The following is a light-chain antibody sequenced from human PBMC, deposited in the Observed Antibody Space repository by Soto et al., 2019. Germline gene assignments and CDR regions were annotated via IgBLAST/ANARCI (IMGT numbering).Light chain of an antibody. V-gene: IGLV1-44*01. CDR1: SSNVAINP. J-gene: IGLJ3*02. CDR2: ETD. Sequence: QSVLTQPPSVSGTPGQRVTLSCSGSSSNVAINPVNWYQHLPGAAPRLLIYETDRRSSGVPDRFSASKSGTSASLAISGLQADDEADYYCCSYTSSSIRVFGGGTKVTVL. CDR3: CSYTSSSIRV.